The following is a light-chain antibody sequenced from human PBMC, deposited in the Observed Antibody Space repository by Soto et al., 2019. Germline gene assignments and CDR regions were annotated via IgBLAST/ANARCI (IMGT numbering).Light chain of an antibody. CDR2: DAS. V-gene: IGKV3-11*01. Sequence: EIVLTQSPATLSLSPGERATLSCRASQSVSTYLAWYQQTPGQAPRLLIYDASKRATGIPVRFSGSGSGPDFTLTITSLEPEDFGVYYCQQRSNWPPTWTFGQGTKVDIK. CDR1: QSVSTY. J-gene: IGKJ1*01. CDR3: QQRSNWPPTWT.